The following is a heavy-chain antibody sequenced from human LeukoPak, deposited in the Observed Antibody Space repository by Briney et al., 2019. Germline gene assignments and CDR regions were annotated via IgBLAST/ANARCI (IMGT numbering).Heavy chain of an antibody. CDR1: GFTFSSYA. D-gene: IGHD3-22*01. CDR3: AKVVLYYDSSGWPQDY. Sequence: QAGGSLRLSCAASGFTFSSYAMSWVRQAPGKGLEWVSAISGSGGSTYYADSVKGRFTISRDNSKNTLYLQMNSLRAEDTAVYYCAKVVLYYDSSGWPQDYWGQGTLVTVSS. J-gene: IGHJ4*02. CDR2: ISGSGGST. V-gene: IGHV3-23*01.